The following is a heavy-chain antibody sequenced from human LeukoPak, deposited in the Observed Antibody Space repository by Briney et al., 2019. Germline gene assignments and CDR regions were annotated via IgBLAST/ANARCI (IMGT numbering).Heavy chain of an antibody. CDR2: IYYSGST. CDR1: GGSISSYY. Sequence: SETLSLTCTVSGGSISSYYWSWIRQPPGKGLEWIGYIYYSGSTNYNPSLKSRVTISVDTSKNQFSLKLSSVTAADTAVYYCARGINPDDAFDIWGQGTMVTVSS. J-gene: IGHJ3*02. D-gene: IGHD1-14*01. V-gene: IGHV4-59*01. CDR3: ARGINPDDAFDI.